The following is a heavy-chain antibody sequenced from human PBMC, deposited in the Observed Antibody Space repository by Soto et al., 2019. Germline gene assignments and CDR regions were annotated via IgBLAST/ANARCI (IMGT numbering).Heavy chain of an antibody. D-gene: IGHD4-17*01. J-gene: IGHJ4*02. V-gene: IGHV4-59*01. CDR1: GGSISGFY. CDR2: VYSSGST. Sequence: SETLSLTCTVSGGSISGFYWSWIRQPPGKGLEWIGYVYSSGSTNYNPSLKSRVTISVDTSKNQFSLKLGSVTAADTAAYYCARGDYADYPGDFDYWGQGTLVTVSS. CDR3: ARGDYADYPGDFDY.